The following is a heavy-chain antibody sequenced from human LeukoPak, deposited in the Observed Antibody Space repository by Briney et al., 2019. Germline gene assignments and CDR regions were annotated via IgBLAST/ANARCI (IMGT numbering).Heavy chain of an antibody. CDR3: AKALWFGELEVPRAFDI. V-gene: IGHV3-9*01. D-gene: IGHD3-10*01. Sequence: GGSLRLSCAASGFTFDDYAMHWVRQAPGKGLEWVSGISWNSGSIGYADSVKGRFTISRDNAKNSLYLQMNSLRAEDTALYYCAKALWFGELEVPRAFDIWGQGTMVTVSS. CDR2: ISWNSGSI. CDR1: GFTFDDYA. J-gene: IGHJ3*02.